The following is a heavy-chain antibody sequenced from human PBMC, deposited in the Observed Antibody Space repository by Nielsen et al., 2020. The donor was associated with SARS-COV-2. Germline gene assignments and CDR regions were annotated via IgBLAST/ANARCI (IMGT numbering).Heavy chain of an antibody. CDR2: ISYDGSNK. CDR1: GFTFSSYA. V-gene: IGHV3-30-3*01. CDR3: ARDLGVYSYSDY. D-gene: IGHD5-18*01. J-gene: IGHJ4*02. Sequence: SLRLSCAASGFTFSSYAMHWVRQAPGKGLEWVAVISYDGSNKYYADSVKGRFTISRDNSKNTLYLQMNSLRAEDTAVYYCARDLGVYSYSDYWGQGTLVTVSS.